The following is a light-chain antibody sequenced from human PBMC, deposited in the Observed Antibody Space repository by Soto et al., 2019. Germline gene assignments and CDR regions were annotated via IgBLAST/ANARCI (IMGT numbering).Light chain of an antibody. V-gene: IGLV2-14*01. CDR1: SSDVGAYNY. CDR3: FSHRGGDSHV. J-gene: IGLJ1*01. Sequence: LTQPASVSGSPGQSITISCTGTSSDVGAYNYVSWYQQYPGKAPKLMIYGVTNRPSGVSNRFSGSKTGNTASLTISGLQAEDEADYYCFSHRGGDSHVFGTGTKVTVL. CDR2: GVT.